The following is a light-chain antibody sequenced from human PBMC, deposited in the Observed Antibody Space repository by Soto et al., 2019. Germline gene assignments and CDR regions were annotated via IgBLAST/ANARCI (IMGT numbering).Light chain of an antibody. V-gene: IGKV1-39*01. J-gene: IGKJ1*01. CDR3: QQSYSTTWT. CDR1: QGISTY. Sequence: DIQITQSPSSLSASVVDRVTITCRASQGISTYLNWYQQKPGKAPKLLIYAASSLQSGVPSRFSGSGSETDFTLTVSSLQPEDFASYSCQQSYSTTWTFGQGTKVDI. CDR2: AAS.